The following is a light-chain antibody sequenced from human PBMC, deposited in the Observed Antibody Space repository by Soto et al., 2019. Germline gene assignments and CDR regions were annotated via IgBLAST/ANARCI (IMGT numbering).Light chain of an antibody. CDR2: DVS. CDR1: SSDVGGYNY. Sequence: QSAMTQPASVSGSPGQSVAISCTRTSSDVGGYNYVSWYQQHPGKSPKLMIYDVSDRPSGVSNRFSASKSCNTASLTISGLQAEDEADYYCCSYTSSSTPWVFGTGTKVTVL. V-gene: IGLV2-14*03. CDR3: CSYTSSSTPWV. J-gene: IGLJ1*01.